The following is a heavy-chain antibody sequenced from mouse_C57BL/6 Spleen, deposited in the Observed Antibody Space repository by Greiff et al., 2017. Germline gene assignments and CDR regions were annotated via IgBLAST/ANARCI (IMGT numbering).Heavy chain of an antibody. CDR2: ISSGSSTI. V-gene: IGHV5-17*01. J-gene: IGHJ3*01. Sequence: EVKLVESGGGLVKPGGSLKLSCAASGFTFSDYGMHWVRQAPEKGLEWVAYISSGSSTIYYADTVKGRFTISRDNAKNTLFRQMTSLRSEDTAMYYCARGNGYFSFAYWGQGTLVTVSA. CDR3: ARGNGYFSFAY. D-gene: IGHD2-3*01. CDR1: GFTFSDYG.